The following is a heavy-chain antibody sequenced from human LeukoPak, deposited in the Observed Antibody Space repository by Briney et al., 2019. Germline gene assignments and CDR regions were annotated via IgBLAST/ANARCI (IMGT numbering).Heavy chain of an antibody. D-gene: IGHD3-10*01. V-gene: IGHV3-23*01. J-gene: IGHJ4*02. CDR1: EFTFSSYA. CDR2: ISGSGGST. CDR3: ARDLEGGVY. Sequence: GGSLRLSCAASEFTFSSYAMSWVRQAPGKGLEWVSAISGSGGSTYYADSVKGRFTISRDNAKNSLYLQMNSLRAEDTAVYYCARDLEGGVYWGQGTLVTVSS.